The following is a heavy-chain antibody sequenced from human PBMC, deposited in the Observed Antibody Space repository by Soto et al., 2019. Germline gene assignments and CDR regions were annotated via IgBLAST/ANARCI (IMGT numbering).Heavy chain of an antibody. J-gene: IGHJ4*02. D-gene: IGHD1-1*01. V-gene: IGHV3-21*04. CDR1: GFTFSSYS. CDR2: ISSSSSYI. Sequence: PGGSLRLSCAASGFTFSSYSMNWVRQAPGKGLEWVSTISSSSSYIYYADSVKGRFTISRDNAKNSLYLQMNSLRAEDTAVYYCARGWNQAFEYWGQGTLVTVSS. CDR3: ARGWNQAFEY.